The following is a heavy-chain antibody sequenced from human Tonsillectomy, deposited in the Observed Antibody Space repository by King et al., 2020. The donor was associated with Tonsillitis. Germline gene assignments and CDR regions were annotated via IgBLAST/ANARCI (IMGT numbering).Heavy chain of an antibody. CDR3: ARSPVADNDDDY. J-gene: IGHJ4*02. D-gene: IGHD6-19*01. Sequence: VQLVESGAEGKKPGESLRISCKGSGYSFTSYWISWVRQVPGKGLEWMGRIDPSDSYTNYSPSFQGHVTISADKSISTAYLQWSSLKASDTAMYYCARSPVADNDDDYWGQGTLVTVSS. V-gene: IGHV5-10-1*03. CDR1: GYSFTSYW. CDR2: IDPSDSYT.